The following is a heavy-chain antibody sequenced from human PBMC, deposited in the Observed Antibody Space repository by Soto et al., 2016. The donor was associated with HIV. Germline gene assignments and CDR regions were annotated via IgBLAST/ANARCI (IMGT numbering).Heavy chain of an antibody. Sequence: QVQLQESGPGLVKPSETLSLTCTVSGGSISSSSYYWGWIRQPPGKGLEWIGSIYYSGSTYYNPSLKSRVTISVDTSTNQFSLKLSSVTAADTAVYYCARQKLGYDWWGGLFDYWGQGTLVTVSS. D-gene: IGHD5-12*01. J-gene: IGHJ4*02. CDR3: ARQKLGYDWWGGLFDY. CDR1: GGSISSSSYY. V-gene: IGHV4-39*01. CDR2: IYYSGST.